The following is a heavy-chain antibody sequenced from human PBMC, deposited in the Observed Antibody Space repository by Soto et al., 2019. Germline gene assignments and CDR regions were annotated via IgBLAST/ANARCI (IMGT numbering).Heavy chain of an antibody. CDR2: ISGSGGST. D-gene: IGHD4-17*01. Sequence: HPGGSLRLSCAASGFTFSSYAMSWVRQSPGRGLEWVSSISGSGGSTYYADSVKGRFTIPRDNSKNTLYLQMNSLRAEDTAVYYCAKGGDYADSVLNWFDPWGQGTLVTVSS. J-gene: IGHJ5*02. CDR3: AKGGDYADSVLNWFDP. V-gene: IGHV3-23*01. CDR1: GFTFSSYA.